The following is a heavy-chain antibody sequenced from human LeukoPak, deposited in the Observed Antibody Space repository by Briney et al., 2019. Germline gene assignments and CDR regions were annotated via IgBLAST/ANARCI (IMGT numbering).Heavy chain of an antibody. J-gene: IGHJ4*02. V-gene: IGHV3-74*01. Sequence: PGGSLRLSCAASGFTFSSYWMHWVRQGPGQGLVWVSLISSDGTITSYADSVKGRFTISRDNAKNTLYLQMNSLRAEGTAVYYCARGSHYGDYWGQGTMVTVSS. CDR3: ARGSHYGDY. D-gene: IGHD3-16*01. CDR2: ISSDGTIT. CDR1: GFTFSSYW.